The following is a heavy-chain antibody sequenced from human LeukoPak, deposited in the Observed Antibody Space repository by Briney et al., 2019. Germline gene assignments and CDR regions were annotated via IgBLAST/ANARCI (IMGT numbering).Heavy chain of an antibody. J-gene: IGHJ4*02. Sequence: GGSLRLSCAASGFTFSSSGMHWARQAPGKGLEWVTFIGYDGGNNYDGSSKYYADSVKGRFTISRDNSKNTLYLQMNSLRPEDTALYYCAKDYPSAVGASPFEYWGQGTLVTVS. CDR2: IGYDGGNNYDGSSK. CDR3: AKDYPSAVGASPFEY. D-gene: IGHD1-26*01. CDR1: GFTFSSSG. V-gene: IGHV3-30*02.